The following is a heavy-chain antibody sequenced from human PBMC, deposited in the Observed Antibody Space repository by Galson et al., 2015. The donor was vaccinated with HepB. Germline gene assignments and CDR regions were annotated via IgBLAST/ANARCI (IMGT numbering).Heavy chain of an antibody. CDR2: ISMSGGST. J-gene: IGHJ4*02. CDR3: ARGTTSIDY. CDR1: GFTFRRLG. Sequence: SLRLSCATSGFTFRRLGMTWVRQAAGKGLECVAAISMSGGSTDYADSVEGRFTISRDNSNNMLYLQMNNLRVEDTAVYYCARGTTSIDYWGQGTQVSVSS. V-gene: IGHV3-23*01. D-gene: IGHD1-1*01.